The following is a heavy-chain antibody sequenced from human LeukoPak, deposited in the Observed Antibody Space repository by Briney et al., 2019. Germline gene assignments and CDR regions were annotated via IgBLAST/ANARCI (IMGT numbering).Heavy chain of an antibody. J-gene: IGHJ3*02. V-gene: IGHV1-8*02. D-gene: IGHD5-12*01. CDR2: MNPNSGNT. Sequence: GASVKVSCKASGYTFTSYDINWVRQATGQGLEWMGWMNPNSGNTGYAQKFQGRVTMTRNTSISTAYMELSSLRSEDTAVYYCARNVDIVATIYDAFDIWGQGTMVTVSS. CDR1: GYTFTSYD. CDR3: ARNVDIVATIYDAFDI.